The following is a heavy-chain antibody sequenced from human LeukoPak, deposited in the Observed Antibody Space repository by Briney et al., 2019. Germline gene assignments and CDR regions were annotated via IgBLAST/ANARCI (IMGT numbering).Heavy chain of an antibody. CDR2: IYHSGST. CDR1: GGSISSGGYS. D-gene: IGHD3-22*01. J-gene: IGHJ3*02. Sequence: SRTLSLTCAVSGGSISSGGYSWSWIRQPPGKGLEWIGYIYHSGSTYYNPSLKSRVTISVDRSKNQFSLKLSSVTAADTAVYYCARSYDGDAFDIWGQGTMVTVSS. CDR3: ARSYDGDAFDI. V-gene: IGHV4-30-2*01.